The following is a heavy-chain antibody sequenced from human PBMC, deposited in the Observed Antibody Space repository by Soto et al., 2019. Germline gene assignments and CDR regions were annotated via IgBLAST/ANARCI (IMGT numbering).Heavy chain of an antibody. CDR3: ARAPRRYCSGGSCTIFDY. CDR2: INAGNGNT. CDR1: GYTFSSHA. J-gene: IGHJ4*02. V-gene: IGHV1-3*01. Sequence: EASVKVSCKASGYTFSSHATHWVRQAPGQSLEWMGWINAGNGNTKYSQKFQGRVTITRDTSASTAYMELSSLRSEDTAVYYCARAPRRYCSGGSCTIFDYWGQGTLVTVSS. D-gene: IGHD2-15*01.